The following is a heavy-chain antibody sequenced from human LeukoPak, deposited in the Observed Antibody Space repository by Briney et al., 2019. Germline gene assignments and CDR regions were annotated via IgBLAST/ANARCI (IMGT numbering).Heavy chain of an antibody. V-gene: IGHV3-23*01. CDR3: AKSRSIAAFDY. D-gene: IGHD6-13*01. CDR1: GFTFSSCA. J-gene: IGHJ4*02. CDR2: SSGSGGST. Sequence: GGSLRLSCAASGFTFSSCAMSWVRQAPGKGLEGVSASSGSGGSTYYADSVKGRFTISRDNSKNTLYLQMNSLRAEDTAVYYCAKSRSIAAFDYWGQGTLVTVSS.